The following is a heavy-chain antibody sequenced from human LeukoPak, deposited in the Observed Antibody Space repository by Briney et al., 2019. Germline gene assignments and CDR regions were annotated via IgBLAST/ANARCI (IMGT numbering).Heavy chain of an antibody. CDR1: GVSISSSNSY. Sequence: TEALSVTCTVSGVSISSSNSYWGWIRQTPGKGLEWIGSIYYSGNTYYNASLKSQVSISIDTSKNQFSLRLTSVTAADTAVYYCARQTGSGLFILPGGQGTLVTVSS. D-gene: IGHD3/OR15-3a*01. CDR3: ARQTGSGLFILP. J-gene: IGHJ4*02. V-gene: IGHV4-39*01. CDR2: IYYSGNT.